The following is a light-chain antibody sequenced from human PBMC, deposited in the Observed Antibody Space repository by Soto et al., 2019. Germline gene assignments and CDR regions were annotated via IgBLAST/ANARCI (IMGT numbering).Light chain of an antibody. J-gene: IGKJ1*01. CDR2: LGS. CDR1: QSLLHSNGYNY. CDR3: LET. Sequence: DIVMTQSPLSLPVTPGEPASISCRSSQSLLHSNGYNYLDWYLQKPGQSPQLLIYLGSNRASGVPDRFSGSGSGTDFTLKISRVEAEDVGVYYCLETFDQGTKVEIK. V-gene: IGKV2-28*01.